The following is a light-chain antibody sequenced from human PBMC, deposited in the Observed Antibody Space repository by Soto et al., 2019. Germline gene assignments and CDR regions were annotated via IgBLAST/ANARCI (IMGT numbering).Light chain of an antibody. Sequence: QSALTQPRSVSGSPGQSVTISCTGTSSDVGGYNYVSWYQQHPGKAPKLMIYDVSKRPSRVPDRFSGSKSGNTASLTISGLQAEDEADYYCCSYATSFVLFGGGTKLTVL. J-gene: IGLJ2*01. CDR3: CSYATSFVL. V-gene: IGLV2-11*01. CDR1: SSDVGGYNY. CDR2: DVS.